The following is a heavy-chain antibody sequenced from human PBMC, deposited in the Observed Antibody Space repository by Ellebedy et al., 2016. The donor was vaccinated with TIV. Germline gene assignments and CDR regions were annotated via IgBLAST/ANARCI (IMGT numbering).Heavy chain of an antibody. CDR3: AREGRETSMGLDY. CDR2: IYHSGST. J-gene: IGHJ4*02. CDR1: GGSISSHNR. Sequence: SETLSLTCAVSGGSISSHNRWSWVRQPPGKGLEWIGKIYHSGSTNYNPSLKSRVSISVDTSKNQFSLRLTSVTAADTAVYFCAREGRETSMGLDYWGQGTLVTVSS. V-gene: IGHV4-4*02. D-gene: IGHD5-18*01.